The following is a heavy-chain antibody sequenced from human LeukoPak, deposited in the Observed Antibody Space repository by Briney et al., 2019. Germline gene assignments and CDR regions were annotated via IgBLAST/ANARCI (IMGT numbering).Heavy chain of an antibody. CDR3: AAPEYSSGWPDY. V-gene: IGHV4-39*07. J-gene: IGHJ4*02. Sequence: SETLSLTCTVSGVSISSSSYYWGWIRQPPGKGLEWIGSIYYSGSTYYNPSLKSRVTISVDTSKNQFSLKLSSVTAADTAVYYCAAPEYSSGWPDYWGQGTLVTVSS. CDR1: GVSISSSSYY. D-gene: IGHD6-19*01. CDR2: IYYSGST.